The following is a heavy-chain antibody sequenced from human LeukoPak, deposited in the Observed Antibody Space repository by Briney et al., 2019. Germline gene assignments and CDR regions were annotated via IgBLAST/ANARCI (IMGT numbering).Heavy chain of an antibody. CDR2: IYYSGYT. D-gene: IGHD4-17*01. J-gene: IGHJ2*01. CDR3: VRVGVTTPHWYFDL. CDR1: GGSISSYY. Sequence: SETLSLTCTVSGGSISSYYWSWIRQPPGKGLKWIGNIYYSGYTTYSPSLRSRVTISVDTSKNQFSLKLSSVTAADTAVYYCVRVGVTTPHWYFDLWGRGTLVTVSS. V-gene: IGHV4-59*01.